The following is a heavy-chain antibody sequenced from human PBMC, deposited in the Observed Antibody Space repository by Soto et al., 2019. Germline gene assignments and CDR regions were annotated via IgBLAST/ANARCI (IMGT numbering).Heavy chain of an antibody. Sequence: SETLSLTCTVSGGSISSGGYYWSWIRQHPGKGLEWIGYIYYSGSTYYNPSLKSRVTISVDTSKNQFSLKLSSVTAADTAVYYCATYYYDSSDYLFDYWGQGTLVTVSS. D-gene: IGHD3-22*01. J-gene: IGHJ4*02. V-gene: IGHV4-31*03. CDR1: GGSISSGGYY. CDR2: IYYSGST. CDR3: ATYYYDSSDYLFDY.